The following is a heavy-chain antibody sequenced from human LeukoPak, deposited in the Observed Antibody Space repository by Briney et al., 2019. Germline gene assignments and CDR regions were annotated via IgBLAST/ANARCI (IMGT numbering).Heavy chain of an antibody. J-gene: IGHJ4*02. CDR2: MSYDGSNK. V-gene: IGHV3-30-3*01. D-gene: IGHD3-10*01. CDR1: GFTFNTYS. Sequence: GRSLRLSCAASGFTFNTYSMHWVRQAPGKGLEWVTVMSYDGSNKYYAASVKGRFTISRDNTKNTLYLQMDSRRVEDTAVYYCARNPPGSLDCWGQGTLVTVSS. CDR3: ARNPPGSLDC.